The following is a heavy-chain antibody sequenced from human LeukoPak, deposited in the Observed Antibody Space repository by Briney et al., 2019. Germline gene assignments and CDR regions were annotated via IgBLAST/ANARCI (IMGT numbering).Heavy chain of an antibody. CDR2: INANSGGT. V-gene: IGHV1-2*02. CDR3: ARSSRYDIWTGYPY. CDR1: GYTFTGYY. J-gene: IGHJ4*02. D-gene: IGHD3-9*01. Sequence: ASVKVSCKASGYTFTGYYMHWVRQAPGQGLEWMGWINANSGGTNYAQKFQGRVTMTRDTSISTAYMELSRLRSDDTAVYYCARSSRYDIWTGYPYWGQGALVTVSP.